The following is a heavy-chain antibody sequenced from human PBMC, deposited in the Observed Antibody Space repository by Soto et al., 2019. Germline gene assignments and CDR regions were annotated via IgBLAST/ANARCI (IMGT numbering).Heavy chain of an antibody. Sequence: QVQLVESGGGVVQPGRSLRLSCAASGFTFSSYGMHWVRQAPGKGLEWEAVISYDGSNKYYADSVKGRFTISRDNSKNTLYLQMNSLRAEDTDVYYRTKVDLRGSYDYWGQGTLVTVSS. CDR1: GFTFSSYG. CDR2: ISYDGSNK. J-gene: IGHJ4*02. CDR3: TKVDLRGSYDY. D-gene: IGHD1-26*01. V-gene: IGHV3-30*18.